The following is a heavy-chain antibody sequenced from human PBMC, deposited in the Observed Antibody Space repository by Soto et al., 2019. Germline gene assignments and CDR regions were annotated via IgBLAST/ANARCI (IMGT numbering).Heavy chain of an antibody. CDR2: INTRSSTSTAT. Sequence: EVQLVESGGGLVQPGGSLKLSCAASGFTFSNFRMNWVRQAPGKGLEWVSHINTRSSTSTATYDANAVRGRFTISRDEAKISLYLEMNSLRGDDTAVYYCARQVYSVVTPLDYWGRGTLVTVSS. V-gene: IGHV3-48*01. CDR3: ARQVYSVVTPLDY. D-gene: IGHD2-21*02. CDR1: GFTFSNFR. J-gene: IGHJ4*02.